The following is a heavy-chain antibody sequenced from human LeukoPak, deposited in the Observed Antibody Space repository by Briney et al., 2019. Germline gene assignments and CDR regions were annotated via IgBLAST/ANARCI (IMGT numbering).Heavy chain of an antibody. CDR2: ISYDGSNK. J-gene: IGHJ4*02. CDR1: GFTFSTYG. V-gene: IGHV3-30*03. D-gene: IGHD3-22*01. Sequence: GGSLRLSCAASGFTFSTYGMHWVRQAPGKGLEWVAVISYDGSNKYYADSVKGRFTISRDNSKNTLYLQMNSLRAEDTAVYYCARDSSLSDSSGSDYWGQGTLVTVSS. CDR3: ARDSSLSDSSGSDY.